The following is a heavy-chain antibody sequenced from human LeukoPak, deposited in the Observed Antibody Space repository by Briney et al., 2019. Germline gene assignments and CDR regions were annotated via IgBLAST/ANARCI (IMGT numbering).Heavy chain of an antibody. V-gene: IGHV4-34*01. D-gene: IGHD5-24*01. CDR3: ARDGYNRGLY. Sequence: PSETLSHTCAVYGGSFSGYYWSWIRQPPGKGLEWIGEINHSGSTNYNPSLKSRVTISVDTSKNQFSLKLSSVTAADTAVYYCARDGYNRGLYWGQGTLVTVSS. CDR2: INHSGST. J-gene: IGHJ4*02. CDR1: GGSFSGYY.